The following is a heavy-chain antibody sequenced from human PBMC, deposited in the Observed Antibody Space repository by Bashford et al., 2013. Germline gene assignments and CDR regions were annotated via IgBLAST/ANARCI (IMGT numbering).Heavy chain of an antibody. Sequence: VASVKVSCKASGGTFSSYAISWVRQAPGQGLEWMGGIIPILGIANYAQKFQGRVTITADKSTSTAYMELSSLRSEDTAVYYCARGGNSSGWGDYWGQGTLVTVSS. CDR3: ARGGNSSGWGDY. D-gene: IGHD6-19*01. CDR1: GGTFSSYA. CDR2: IIPILGIA. V-gene: IGHV1-69*10. J-gene: IGHJ4*02.